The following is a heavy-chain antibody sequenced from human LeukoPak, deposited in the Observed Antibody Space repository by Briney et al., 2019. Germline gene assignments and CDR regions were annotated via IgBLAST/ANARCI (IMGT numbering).Heavy chain of an antibody. Sequence: PSETLSLTCTVSGGSISGYYWSWIRQPPGKGLEWIGYIYYSGSTNYNPSLKSRVTISVDMSKNQISLKLSSVTAADTAVYYCARDQRDGLDWGQGTLVTVSS. D-gene: IGHD5-24*01. CDR2: IYYSGST. V-gene: IGHV4-59*01. CDR1: GGSISGYY. CDR3: ARDQRDGLD. J-gene: IGHJ4*02.